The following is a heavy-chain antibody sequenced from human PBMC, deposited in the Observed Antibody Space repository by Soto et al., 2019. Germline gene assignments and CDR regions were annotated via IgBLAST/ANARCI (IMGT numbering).Heavy chain of an antibody. V-gene: IGHV3-23*01. Sequence: EVQLLESGGGLVQPGGSLRLYCAASGFTFSSYAMTWVRQAPGKGLEWVSGISGSGDSTYYADSVKGRFTVSRDNSKNTMYLQMNSLRADDTAVYYCAKTRISIWSGSSFDIWGQGTILTVSS. CDR2: ISGSGDST. J-gene: IGHJ3*02. D-gene: IGHD3-3*01. CDR1: GFTFSSYA. CDR3: AKTRISIWSGSSFDI.